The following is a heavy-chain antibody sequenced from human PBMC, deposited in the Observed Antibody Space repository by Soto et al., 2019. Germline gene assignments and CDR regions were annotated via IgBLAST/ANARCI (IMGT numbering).Heavy chain of an antibody. Sequence: PGGSLRLSCAASGFTFATHWMHWFGQAPGQGLVWVSQIQFDGSVTEYADSVKGRFTVSRDNTKNTLYLQMNSLRAEDTAVYFCARGSEEYYGVDGWGQGTTVTVSS. CDR3: ARGSEEYYGVDG. CDR1: GFTFATHW. V-gene: IGHV3-74*03. J-gene: IGHJ6*02. CDR2: IQFDGSVT.